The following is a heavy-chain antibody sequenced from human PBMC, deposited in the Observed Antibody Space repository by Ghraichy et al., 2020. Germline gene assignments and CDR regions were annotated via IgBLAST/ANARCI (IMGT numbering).Heavy chain of an antibody. Sequence: GGSLRLSCAASGFTVSSSYLTWVRQAPGKGLEWVSVIYRGGDTLYADSVKGRFTISRDNSKNTVYLQMNSLRAEDTAVYYCARVSNYYDSSGYSIIDAFDIWGQGKVVTVAS. J-gene: IGHJ3*02. D-gene: IGHD3-22*01. CDR2: IYRGGDT. V-gene: IGHV3-66*01. CDR3: ARVSNYYDSSGYSIIDAFDI. CDR1: GFTVSSSY.